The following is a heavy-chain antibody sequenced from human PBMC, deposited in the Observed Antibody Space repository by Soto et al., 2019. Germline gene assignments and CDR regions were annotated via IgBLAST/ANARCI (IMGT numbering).Heavy chain of an antibody. CDR1: GGSISSSSYY. CDR2: IYYSGST. CDR3: ARQYSRDVLRFLAQRGENWFDP. D-gene: IGHD3-3*01. V-gene: IGHV4-39*01. Sequence: SETLSLTCTVSGGSISSSSYYWGWIRQPPGKGLEWNGSIYYSGSTYYNPSLKSRVTISVDTSKNQFSLKLSSVTAADTAVYYCARQYSRDVLRFLAQRGENWFDPWGQGTLVTVSS. J-gene: IGHJ5*02.